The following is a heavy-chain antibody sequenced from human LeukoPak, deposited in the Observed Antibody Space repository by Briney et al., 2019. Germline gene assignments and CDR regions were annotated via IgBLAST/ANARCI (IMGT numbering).Heavy chain of an antibody. CDR2: IKSKTDGGTT. CDR3: TTTPEYSGYVELVS. Sequence: PGGSLRLSCAASGFTFSNAWMSWVRQAPGKGLEWVGRIKSKTDGGTTDYAAPVKGRFTISRDDSKNTLYLQMNSLKTEDTAVYYCTTTPEYSGYVELVSGGQGTLVTVSS. D-gene: IGHD5-12*01. V-gene: IGHV3-15*01. CDR1: GFTFSNAW. J-gene: IGHJ4*02.